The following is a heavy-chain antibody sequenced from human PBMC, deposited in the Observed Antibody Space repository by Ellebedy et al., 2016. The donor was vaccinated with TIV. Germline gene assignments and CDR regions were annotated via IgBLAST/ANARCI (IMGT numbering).Heavy chain of an antibody. Sequence: SETLSLXXAVYGGSFSGYYWSWIRQPPGKGLEWIGEIYHSGSTNYNPSLKSRVTISVDKSKNQFSLKLSSVTAADTAVYYCARLYGSGSLDDYWGQGTLVTVSS. CDR2: IYHSGST. CDR3: ARLYGSGSLDDY. V-gene: IGHV4-34*01. J-gene: IGHJ4*02. CDR1: GGSFSGYY. D-gene: IGHD3-10*01.